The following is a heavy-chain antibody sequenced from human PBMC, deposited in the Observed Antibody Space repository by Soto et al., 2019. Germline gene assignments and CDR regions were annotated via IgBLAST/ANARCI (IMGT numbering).Heavy chain of an antibody. J-gene: IGHJ4*02. CDR3: AKGSIEYSASVDN. V-gene: IGHV3-23*01. Sequence: VQLLESGGGLVQPGGSLRLSCAASGFSFSSYAMVWVRQAPGKGLEWVSVISASGGSSYFADSVKGRFTISRDNSKNVLSLEMNSLRAEDTAIYFCAKGSIEYSASVDNWGQGTLVLVSS. CDR2: ISASGGSS. D-gene: IGHD5-12*01. CDR1: GFSFSSYA.